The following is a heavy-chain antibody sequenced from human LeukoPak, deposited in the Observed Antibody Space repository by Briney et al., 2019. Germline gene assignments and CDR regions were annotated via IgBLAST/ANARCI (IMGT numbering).Heavy chain of an antibody. CDR2: IYYSGST. CDR3: ARGPRGYSYGDYYFYGMDV. Sequence: SETLSLTCTVSGGSISSGGYYWSCIRQHPGKGLECIGYIYYSGSTYYNPSLKSRVTISVDTSKNQFSLKLSSVTAADTAVYYCARGPRGYSYGDYYFYGMDVWGQGTTVTVSS. V-gene: IGHV4-31*03. D-gene: IGHD5-18*01. J-gene: IGHJ6*02. CDR1: GGSISSGGYY.